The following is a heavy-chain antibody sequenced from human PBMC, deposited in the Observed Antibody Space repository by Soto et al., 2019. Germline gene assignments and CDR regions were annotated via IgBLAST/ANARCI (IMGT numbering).Heavy chain of an antibody. CDR3: AKSIVIGYFDN. J-gene: IGHJ4*02. V-gene: IGHV3-23*01. D-gene: IGHD3-10*01. Sequence: VRQAPGKGLECVSSISASGGSTYHADSVKGRFTISRDNSKNTLYLQMNSLRAEDTAVYYCAKSIVIGYFDNWGQGTLVTVSS. CDR2: ISASGGST.